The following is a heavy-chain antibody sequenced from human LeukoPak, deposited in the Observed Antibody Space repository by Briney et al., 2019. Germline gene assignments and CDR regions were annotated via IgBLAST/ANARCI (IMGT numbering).Heavy chain of an antibody. J-gene: IGHJ3*02. CDR3: ARDYDTTGRAFDI. V-gene: IGHV3-48*02. D-gene: IGHD3-22*01. CDR2: ISSRSGTI. Sequence: GGSLRLSCAASGVTFSTYSMNWVRQAPGKGLEWVSYISSRSGTIHYADSVKGRFTISRDNAKNSMYLQMNSLRDEDTAVYYYARDYDTTGRAFDIWGQGTMVTVSS. CDR1: GVTFSTYS.